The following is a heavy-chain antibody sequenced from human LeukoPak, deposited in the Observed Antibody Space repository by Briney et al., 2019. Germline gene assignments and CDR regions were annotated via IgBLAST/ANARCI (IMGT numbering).Heavy chain of an antibody. Sequence: SETLSLTCTVSGGSISSYYWSWLRQPPGKGLEWLGYIYYSGSTNYNPSLKSRVTISEDTSKNQFSLKLSSVTAADTAVYYCARDRIAAAGTTHYFDSWGQGTLVTVSS. D-gene: IGHD6-13*01. CDR3: ARDRIAAAGTTHYFDS. V-gene: IGHV4-59*01. J-gene: IGHJ4*02. CDR1: GGSISSYY. CDR2: IYYSGST.